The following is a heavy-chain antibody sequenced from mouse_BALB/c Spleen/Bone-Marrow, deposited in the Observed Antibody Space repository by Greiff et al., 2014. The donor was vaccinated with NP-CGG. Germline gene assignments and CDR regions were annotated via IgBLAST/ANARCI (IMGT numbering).Heavy chain of an antibody. CDR1: GYAFTNYL. CDR3: ARRLTGTLYFDY. D-gene: IGHD4-1*01. Sequence: VQLQQSGAELVGPGTSVKVSCKASGYAFTNYLIEWVKQRPGQGLEWIGVINPGSGATNYNENFKGKATLTADKSSSTPYMQLSSLTSDDSAVYFCARRLTGTLYFDYWGQGTTLTVSS. J-gene: IGHJ2*01. CDR2: INPGSGAT. V-gene: IGHV1-54*03.